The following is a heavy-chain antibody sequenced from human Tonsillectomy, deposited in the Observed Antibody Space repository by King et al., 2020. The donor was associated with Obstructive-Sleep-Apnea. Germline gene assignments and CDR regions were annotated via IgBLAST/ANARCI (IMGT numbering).Heavy chain of an antibody. CDR1: GFAFSSYG. Sequence: VQLVQSGGGVAQPGRSLRLSCTASGFAFSSYGMHWVRQAPGKGLEWVAFIWYDGRNKYYADSVKGRFTISRDNSENTLYLQMNSLRVEDTAVYYCAKDPPRDGDNYVSGFDYWGQGTLVTVSS. J-gene: IGHJ4*02. V-gene: IGHV3-30*02. D-gene: IGHD5-24*01. CDR2: IWYDGRNK. CDR3: AKDPPRDGDNYVSGFDY.